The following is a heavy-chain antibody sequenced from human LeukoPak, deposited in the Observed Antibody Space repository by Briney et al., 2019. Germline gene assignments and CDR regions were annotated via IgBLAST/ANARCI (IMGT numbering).Heavy chain of an antibody. Sequence: SETLSLTCAVYGGSFSGYYWSWIRQPPGKGLEWIGEINHSGSTNYNPSLKSRVTISVDTSKNQFSLKLSSVTAADTAVYYCASSSNYYGSWGQGTLVTVSS. J-gene: IGHJ5*02. CDR1: GGSFSGYY. CDR3: ASSSNYYGS. V-gene: IGHV4-34*01. D-gene: IGHD3-10*01. CDR2: INHSGST.